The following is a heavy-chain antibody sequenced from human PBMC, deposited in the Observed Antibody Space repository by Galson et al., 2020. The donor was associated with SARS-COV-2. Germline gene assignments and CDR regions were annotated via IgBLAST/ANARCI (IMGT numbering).Heavy chain of an antibody. CDR2: ISVYSGNT. Sequence: GESLKLSCKAFGYTFNSYGVNWVRRAPGQGLEWMGWISVYSGNTNYAQKFQGRVTMTADTSTSTAYMELRSLRSDDTAVYYCARDRVVAARTPGEYWGQGTQVTVYS. CDR3: ARDRVVAARTPGEY. J-gene: IGHJ4*02. V-gene: IGHV1-18*01. D-gene: IGHD2-2*01. CDR1: GYTFNSYG.